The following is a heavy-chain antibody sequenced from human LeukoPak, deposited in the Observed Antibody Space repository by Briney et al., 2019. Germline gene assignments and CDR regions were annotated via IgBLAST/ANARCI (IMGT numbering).Heavy chain of an antibody. CDR2: IKQDGIEK. J-gene: IGHJ1*01. CDR3: ARGSTGYYCDHFQT. CDR1: GSTFSNYW. Sequence: GGSLTLSCAASGSTFSNYWMTWIRQAPGKGLEWVANIKQDGIEKYYVDFVERGFTVSRVYTTNSLFLQMHSLRAEDTAVYYCARGSTGYYCDHFQTWGQGSLVTVSS. D-gene: IGHD3-9*01. V-gene: IGHV3-7*01.